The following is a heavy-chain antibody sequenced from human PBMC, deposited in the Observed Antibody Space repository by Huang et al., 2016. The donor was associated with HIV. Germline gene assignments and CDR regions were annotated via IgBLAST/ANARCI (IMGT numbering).Heavy chain of an antibody. CDR1: GGSLNNFG. CDR2: ITPRFGTR. J-gene: IGHJ3*01. D-gene: IGHD3-16*01. V-gene: IGHV1-69*13. Sequence: QVQLVQSGAEVRKPGSSVKVSCRASGGSLNNFGINWVRQAPGQGREWMGGITPRFGTRNDAQRFKDRVTITADETTGVVHLEVTSLRSDDTAVYFCAKRGGAWGSPYAFDLWGPGTMVTVSS. CDR3: AKRGGAWGSPYAFDL.